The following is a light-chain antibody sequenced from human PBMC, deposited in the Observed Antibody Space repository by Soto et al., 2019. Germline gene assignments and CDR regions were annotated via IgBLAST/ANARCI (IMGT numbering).Light chain of an antibody. CDR3: SSDTSSSTLTPLYV. Sequence: QSALTQPASVSGSPGQSITISCTGTSSDVGGYNYVSWYQQHPGKAHKLMIYDVSNRPSGVSNRFSGSKSGNTASLTISGLQAEDEADYYCSSDTSSSTLTPLYVLGTGTKVTVL. J-gene: IGLJ1*01. CDR2: DVS. V-gene: IGLV2-14*01. CDR1: SSDVGGYNY.